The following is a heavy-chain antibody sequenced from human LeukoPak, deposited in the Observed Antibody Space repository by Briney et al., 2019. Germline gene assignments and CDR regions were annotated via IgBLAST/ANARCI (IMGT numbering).Heavy chain of an antibody. V-gene: IGHV3-23*01. J-gene: IGHJ3*02. D-gene: IGHD1-7*01. Sequence: GGSLRLSCAASGFTFSSYAMSWVRQAPGKGLEWVSGISGSGGSTYYADSVKGRPTISRDNSKNTLYLQMNSLRAEDTAVYYCAKGAYGNYVEYDAFDIWGQGTMVTVSS. CDR2: ISGSGGST. CDR1: GFTFSSYA. CDR3: AKGAYGNYVEYDAFDI.